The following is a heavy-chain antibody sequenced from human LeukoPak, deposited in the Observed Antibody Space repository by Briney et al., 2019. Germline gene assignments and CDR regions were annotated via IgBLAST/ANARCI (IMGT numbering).Heavy chain of an antibody. D-gene: IGHD2-8*02. CDR2: TFISGNT. J-gene: IGHJ4*02. V-gene: IGHV3-53*01. CDR3: VRDHLWSFGY. CDR1: GFNVSNNH. Sequence: GGSLRLSCAPSGFNVSNNHMSWVRQAPGKGLEWVSVTFISGNTYYADSVKGRFTMSRDNDKNSVHLQMNSLRAEDTAVYYCVRDHLWSFGYWGQGNLVTVSS.